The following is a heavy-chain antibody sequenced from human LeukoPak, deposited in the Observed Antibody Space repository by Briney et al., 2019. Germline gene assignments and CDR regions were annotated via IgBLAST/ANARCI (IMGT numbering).Heavy chain of an antibody. V-gene: IGHV3-48*01. CDR3: AKDLAFWSGYYIRYFQH. J-gene: IGHJ1*01. CDR1: EFTFSSYS. D-gene: IGHD3-3*01. CDR2: ITNSGNSK. Sequence: PGGSLRLSCAASEFTFSSYSMNWVRQAPGKGLEWVSYITNSGNSKSYADSVKGRFTISRDNTKNSLYLQMNGLRAEDTAVYYCAKDLAFWSGYYIRYFQHWGQGTLVTVSS.